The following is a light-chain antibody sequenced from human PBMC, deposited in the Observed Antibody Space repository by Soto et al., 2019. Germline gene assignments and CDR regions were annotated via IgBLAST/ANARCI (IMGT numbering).Light chain of an antibody. CDR1: QPISSN. CDR2: AAS. CDR3: QQSYSSLWT. J-gene: IGKJ1*01. V-gene: IGKV1-39*01. Sequence: DIQMTQSPSSLSASVGDRVTITCRASQPISSNLNWYQQKPGKAPKLLIYAASSLQSGVPSRFSGGGSGTDFTLTISRLQPEDFAAYYCQQSYSSLWTFGQGTKVEIK.